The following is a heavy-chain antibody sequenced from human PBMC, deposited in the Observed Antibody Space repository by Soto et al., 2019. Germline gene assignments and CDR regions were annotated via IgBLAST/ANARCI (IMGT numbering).Heavy chain of an antibody. V-gene: IGHV1-2*04. D-gene: IGHD6-13*01. CDR2: INPNSGGT. Sequence: GASVKVSCKASGYTFTRYYMHWVRQAPGQRLEWMGWINPNSGGTNYAQKFQGWVTMTRDTSISTAYMELSRLRSDDTAVYYCARGKDRGYSSSWTRNYYYYGMDVWGQGTTVTVSS. CDR3: ARGKDRGYSSSWTRNYYYYGMDV. J-gene: IGHJ6*02. CDR1: GYTFTRYY.